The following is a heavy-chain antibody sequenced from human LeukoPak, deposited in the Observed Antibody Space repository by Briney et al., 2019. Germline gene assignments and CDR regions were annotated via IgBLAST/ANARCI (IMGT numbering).Heavy chain of an antibody. Sequence: PSETQSLTCTVSGGSMSSYYWSWIRQPPGKGLEWIGYIYYSGTTKYNPSLKSRLTMSVDTSENQFSLRLSSVTAADTAVYYCARGSIFGVSINWFDPWGQGTLVTVPS. CDR2: IYYSGTT. V-gene: IGHV4-59*01. CDR3: ARGSIFGVSINWFDP. D-gene: IGHD3-3*01. CDR1: GGSMSSYY. J-gene: IGHJ5*02.